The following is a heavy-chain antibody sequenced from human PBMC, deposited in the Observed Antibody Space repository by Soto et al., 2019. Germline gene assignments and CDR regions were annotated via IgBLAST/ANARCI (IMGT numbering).Heavy chain of an antibody. CDR1: GGSISSSSYY. Sequence: SETLSLTCTVSGGSISSSSYYWAWNRQSPGKGLEWIGSVYYNGFTYYNPSLKSRVTISVDTSKNQFSLKLTSVTAADTAVYYCARKGDFWSGPGEREPGGKGTLLTASS. J-gene: IGHJ5*02. V-gene: IGHV4-39*01. CDR3: ARKGDFWSGPGEREP. CDR2: VYYNGFT. D-gene: IGHD3-3*01.